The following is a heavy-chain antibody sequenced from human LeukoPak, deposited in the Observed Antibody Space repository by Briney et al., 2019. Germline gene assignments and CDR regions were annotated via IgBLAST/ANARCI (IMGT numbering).Heavy chain of an antibody. J-gene: IGHJ6*03. CDR1: GFTFSSYA. Sequence: SGGSLRLSCAASGFTFSSYAMSWVRQAPGKGLGWVSAISGSGGSTYYADSVKGRFTISRDNSKNTLYLQMNSLRAEDTAVYYCAKDSLSSSWYEYYYYYYMDVWGKGTTVTVSS. D-gene: IGHD6-13*01. CDR3: AKDSLSSSWYEYYYYYYMDV. V-gene: IGHV3-23*01. CDR2: ISGSGGST.